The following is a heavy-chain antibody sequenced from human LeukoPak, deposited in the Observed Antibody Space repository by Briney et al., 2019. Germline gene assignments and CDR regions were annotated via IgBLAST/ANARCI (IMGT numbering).Heavy chain of an antibody. CDR2: ISSSSSFI. D-gene: IGHD1-26*01. CDR1: GITFSSYS. CDR3: ARVMGGSGSYLYYFDY. V-gene: IGHV3-21*01. Sequence: GGSLRLSCAASGITFSSYSMNWVRQAPGKGLEWVSSISSSSSFIYYADSLKGRFTISRDNAKNSLYLQMNSLRAEDTAVYCCARVMGGSGSYLYYFDYWGQGTLVTVSS. J-gene: IGHJ4*02.